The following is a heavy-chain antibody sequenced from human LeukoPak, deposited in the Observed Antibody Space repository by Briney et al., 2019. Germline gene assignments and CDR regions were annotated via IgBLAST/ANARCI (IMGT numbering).Heavy chain of an antibody. D-gene: IGHD6-19*01. CDR1: GGSISSGDYY. Sequence: PSETLSLTCTVSGGSISSGDYYWNWVRQPPGKGLEWIGYIYYSGSTYYNSSLESRATISVDTSKNQFSLKLSSVTAADTAVYYCARDSSSGWYVVAWGQGTLVTVSS. V-gene: IGHV4-30-4*01. CDR3: ARDSSSGWYVVA. CDR2: IYYSGST. J-gene: IGHJ5*02.